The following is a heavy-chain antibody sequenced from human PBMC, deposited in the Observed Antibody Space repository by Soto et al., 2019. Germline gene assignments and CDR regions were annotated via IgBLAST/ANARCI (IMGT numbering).Heavy chain of an antibody. CDR2: IIPIFGTP. D-gene: IGHD5-12*01. Sequence: SLKVSCKTSGVTFSRQDMRWVRQAPGQGLEWMGGIIPIFGTPQYAEKFQDRVTITADESTSTATMELSSLTSEDTAVYYCATNEGRDGYSFDYWGQGNLVTVSS. CDR3: ATNEGRDGYSFDY. CDR1: GVTFSRQD. J-gene: IGHJ4*02. V-gene: IGHV1-69*13.